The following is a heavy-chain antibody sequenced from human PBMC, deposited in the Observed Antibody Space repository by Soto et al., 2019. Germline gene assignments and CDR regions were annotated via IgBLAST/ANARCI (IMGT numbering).Heavy chain of an antibody. CDR3: ARDLGTVTTDY. D-gene: IGHD4-17*01. Sequence: ASVKVSCKASGYTFTSYYMHWVRQAPGQGLEWMGMINPSNGNTSYAQKLQGRVTMTTDTSTSTAYMELRSLRSGDTAVYYCARDLGTVTTDYWGQGTLVTVSS. V-gene: IGHV1-46*01. CDR1: GYTFTSYY. J-gene: IGHJ4*02. CDR2: INPSNGNT.